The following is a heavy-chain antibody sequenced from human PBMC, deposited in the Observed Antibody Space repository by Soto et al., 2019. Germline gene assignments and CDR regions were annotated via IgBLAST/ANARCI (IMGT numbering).Heavy chain of an antibody. Sequence: QMQLVQSGAEVKKTGSSVTVSCTASGYTITYRDLHWGRQAPGPALEWMGCSTPYNGNTNYAQKYQDRVTIISARSMSTAYMERSILRAEYTAMYYCAGEGYYGSGSYYYCMDVWGQGTTVTVSS. CDR2: STPYNGNT. V-gene: IGHV1-45*01. J-gene: IGHJ6*02. CDR3: AGEGYYGSGSYYYCMDV. D-gene: IGHD3-10*01. CDR1: GYTITYRD.